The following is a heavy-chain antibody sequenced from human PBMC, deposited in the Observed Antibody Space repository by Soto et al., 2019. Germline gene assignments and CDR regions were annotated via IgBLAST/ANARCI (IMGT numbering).Heavy chain of an antibody. CDR3: AKEKISTSCCNWFDP. CDR1: GGSITGYY. V-gene: IGHV3-23*01. Sequence: ETLSLTCTVSGGSITGYYWSWVRQAPGKGLEWVSAISGSGGSTYYADSVKGRFTISRDNSKNTLYLQMNSLRAEDTAVYYCAKEKISTSCCNWFDPWGQGTLVTVSS. D-gene: IGHD2-2*01. CDR2: ISGSGGST. J-gene: IGHJ5*02.